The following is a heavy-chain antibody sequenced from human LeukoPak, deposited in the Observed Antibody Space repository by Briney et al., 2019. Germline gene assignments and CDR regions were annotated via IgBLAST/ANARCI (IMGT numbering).Heavy chain of an antibody. D-gene: IGHD2-2*01. CDR2: ISGSGGST. V-gene: IGHV3-23*01. Sequence: GGSLRLSCAASGFTFISYAMSWVRQAPGKGLEWVSAISGSGGSTYYADSVKGRFTISRDNSKNTLYLQMNSLRAEDTAVYYCAKDKLSPGYQLLGNWFDPWGQGTLVTVSS. J-gene: IGHJ5*02. CDR1: GFTFISYA. CDR3: AKDKLSPGYQLLGNWFDP.